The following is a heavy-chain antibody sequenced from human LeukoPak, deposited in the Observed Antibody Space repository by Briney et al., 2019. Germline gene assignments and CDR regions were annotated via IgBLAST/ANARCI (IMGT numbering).Heavy chain of an antibody. Sequence: GGSLRLSCAASGFTFSTYGMHWVRQAPGKGLEWVAVISYDGSNKYYADSVKGRFTISRDNSKNTLYLQMNSLRAEDTAVYYCAGYLQSGWGQGTLVTVSS. CDR1: GFTFSTYG. V-gene: IGHV3-30*03. D-gene: IGHD5-12*01. CDR3: AGYLQSG. J-gene: IGHJ4*02. CDR2: ISYDGSNK.